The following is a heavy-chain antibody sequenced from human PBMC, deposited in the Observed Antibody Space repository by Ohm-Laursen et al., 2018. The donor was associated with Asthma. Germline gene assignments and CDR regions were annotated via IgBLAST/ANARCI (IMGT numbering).Heavy chain of an antibody. CDR2: IWHDGSNI. CDR1: GFTFSSYA. Sequence: SLRLSCAASGFTFSSYAMHWVRQAPGKGLEWVAAIWHDGSNIYYADSVKGRFTISRDNSKKTLYLQMNSLRAEDTAVYYCARVCSGGCGWHLDLWGRGTLVTVSS. J-gene: IGHJ2*01. CDR3: ARVCSGGCGWHLDL. V-gene: IGHV3-33*08. D-gene: IGHD1-26*01.